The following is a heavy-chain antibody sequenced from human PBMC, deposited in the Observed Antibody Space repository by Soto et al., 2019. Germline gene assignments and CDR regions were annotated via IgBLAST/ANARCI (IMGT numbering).Heavy chain of an antibody. CDR2: ISYDGSNK. CDR1: GFTFSSYA. J-gene: IGHJ6*02. CDR3: ARWYYDFWSGYHPKYYYGMDV. Sequence: GGSLRLSCAASGFTFSSYAMHWVRQAPGKGLEWVAVISYDGSNKYYADSVKGRFTISRDNSKNTLYLQMNSLRAEDTAVYYCARWYYDFWSGYHPKYYYGMDVWGQGTTVTAP. D-gene: IGHD3-3*01. V-gene: IGHV3-30-3*01.